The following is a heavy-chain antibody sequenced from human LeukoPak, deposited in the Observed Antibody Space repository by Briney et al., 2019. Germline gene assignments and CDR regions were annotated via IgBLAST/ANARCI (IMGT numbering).Heavy chain of an antibody. J-gene: IGHJ3*02. CDR1: GGSISSYY. Sequence: SETLSLTCAVSGGSISSYYWSWIRQPAGKGLEWIGRIYTSGSTNYNPSPKSRVTMSVDTSKNQFSLKLSSVTAADTAVYYCAREYSSSWYHAFDIWGQGTMVTVSS. D-gene: IGHD6-13*01. CDR2: IYTSGST. CDR3: AREYSSSWYHAFDI. V-gene: IGHV4-4*07.